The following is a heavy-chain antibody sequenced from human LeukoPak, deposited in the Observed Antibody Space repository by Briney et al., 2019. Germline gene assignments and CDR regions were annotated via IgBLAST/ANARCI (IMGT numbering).Heavy chain of an antibody. CDR3: ARAAYDTYPSFDY. CDR2: IYSGGST. D-gene: IGHD3-22*01. Sequence: GGSLRLSCAASGFTVSSNYMSWVRQAPGKGLEWVSVIYSGGSTYYADSVKGRFTISRDNSKNTLYLQMNSLRAEDTAVYYCARAAYDTYPSFDYRGQGTLVTVSS. V-gene: IGHV3-66*01. J-gene: IGHJ4*02. CDR1: GFTVSSNY.